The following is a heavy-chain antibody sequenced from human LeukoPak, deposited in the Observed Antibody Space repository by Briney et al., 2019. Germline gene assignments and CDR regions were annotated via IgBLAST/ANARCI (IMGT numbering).Heavy chain of an antibody. V-gene: IGHV3-48*03. J-gene: IGHJ6*03. CDR1: GFTFSSYE. D-gene: IGHD5-18*01. Sequence: PGGSLRLSCAASGFTFSSYEMNWVCQAPGKGLEWVSYISGSGNVIYYADSVKGRFTISRDNAKNSLYLQMNSLRAEDTAVYYCARDWDTDYSYDYYMDVWGKGTTVTVSS. CDR2: ISGSGNVI. CDR3: ARDWDTDYSYDYYMDV.